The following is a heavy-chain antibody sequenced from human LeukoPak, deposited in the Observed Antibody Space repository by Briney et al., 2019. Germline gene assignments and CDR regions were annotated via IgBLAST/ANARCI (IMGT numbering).Heavy chain of an antibody. CDR2: INPNSGGT. CDR3: ASGGVAATELLDY. CDR1: GYTFAAYY. D-gene: IGHD6-13*01. J-gene: IGHJ4*02. Sequence: ASVKVSCKASGYTFAAYYMHWVRQAAGQGLEWMGWINPNSGGTNYAQKFQGRVTMTRDTSASTAYMELSRLRSDDTAVYYCASGGVAATELLDYWGQGTLVTVSS. V-gene: IGHV1-2*02.